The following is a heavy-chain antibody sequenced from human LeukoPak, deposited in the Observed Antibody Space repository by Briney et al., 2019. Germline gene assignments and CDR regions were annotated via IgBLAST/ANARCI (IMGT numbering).Heavy chain of an antibody. CDR3: AKEAWSGSYGSYFDY. J-gene: IGHJ4*02. CDR2: ISGSGGST. V-gene: IGHV3-23*01. CDR1: GFTFSSYA. Sequence: PGGSLRLSCAASGFTFSSYAMSWVRRAPGKGLEWVSAISGSGGSTYYADSVKGRFTISRDNSKNTLYLEMNSLRAEDTAVYYCAKEAWSGSYGSYFDYWGQGTLVTVSS. D-gene: IGHD1-26*01.